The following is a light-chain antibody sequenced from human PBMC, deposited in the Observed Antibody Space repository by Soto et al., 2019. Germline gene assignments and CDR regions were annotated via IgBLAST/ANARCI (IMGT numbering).Light chain of an antibody. CDR1: QSIDRN. V-gene: IGKV1-39*01. CDR3: QHSHTTPPT. Sequence: DIQMTQSPSSLSASVGNRVTITCRASQSIDRNLNWYQQKPGKAPKLLINGASNLQSGVPSSFGGSGSGTDFTLTISSLQPADFATYYCQHSHTTPPTFGQGTKVEIE. CDR2: GAS. J-gene: IGKJ1*01.